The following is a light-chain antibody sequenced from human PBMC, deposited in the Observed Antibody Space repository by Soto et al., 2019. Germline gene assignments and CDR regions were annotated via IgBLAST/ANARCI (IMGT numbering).Light chain of an antibody. CDR2: NNN. J-gene: IGLJ1*01. Sequence: QSVLTQPPSASGTPGQRVTISCSGSSSNIGSNTVNWYQQLPGTAPKPLIYNNNQRPSGVPDRFSGSKSGTSASLAISGLQSEDEAEYYCAAWDDSLNGLVFGTGTKLTVL. V-gene: IGLV1-44*01. CDR3: AAWDDSLNGLV. CDR1: SSNIGSNT.